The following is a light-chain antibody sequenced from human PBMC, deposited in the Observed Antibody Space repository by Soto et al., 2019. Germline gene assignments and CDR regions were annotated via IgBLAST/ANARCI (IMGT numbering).Light chain of an antibody. CDR2: GAS. J-gene: IGKJ4*01. Sequence: EIVLTQSPGTLSLSPGERATLSCRASQSITNNYLAWYQQKPGRAHRLLIYGASSRATGIPDRFSGCGSGTDFTLTISRLEPEDFAMYYCQQYGYLVTFGGGTKVEIK. CDR3: QQYGYLVT. V-gene: IGKV3-20*01. CDR1: QSITNNY.